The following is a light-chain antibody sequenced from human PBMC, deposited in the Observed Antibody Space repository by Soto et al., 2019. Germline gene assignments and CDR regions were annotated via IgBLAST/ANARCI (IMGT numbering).Light chain of an antibody. CDR2: KAS. CDR3: QQYDSYWT. V-gene: IGKV1-5*03. CDR1: QSIDTW. J-gene: IGKJ1*01. Sequence: DLQMTQSPSTLSASVGDTVTITCRASQSIDTWLAWYQQKPGKAPELLIYKASSLETGVPSRFSGSGSGTEFTLTISSLQPDDFATYYCQQYDSYWTFGQGTKVEIK.